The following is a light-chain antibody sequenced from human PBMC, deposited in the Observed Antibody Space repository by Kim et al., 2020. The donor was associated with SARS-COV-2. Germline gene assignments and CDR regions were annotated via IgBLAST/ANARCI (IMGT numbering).Light chain of an antibody. CDR2: RDS. Sequence: SYELTQPLSASVDLGQTARITCGGNNSGSKNVNWYQQKPGQAHVLVIYRDSNRTSGIPERFSGSNSGYTDTLTISRAQDGDEADYYCQEWDSSTAVFGGG. V-gene: IGLV3-9*01. J-gene: IGLJ3*02. CDR3: QEWDSSTAV. CDR1: NSGSKN.